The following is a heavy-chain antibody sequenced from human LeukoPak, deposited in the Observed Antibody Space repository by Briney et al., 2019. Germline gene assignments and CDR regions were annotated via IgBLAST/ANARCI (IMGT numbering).Heavy chain of an antibody. V-gene: IGHV4-61*02. CDR1: GGSISSGSYY. CDR3: ATIVVPAANDYFYMDV. CDR2: IYTSGST. Sequence: SQTLSLTCTVSGGSISSGSYYWTWIRQPAGKGLEWIGRIYTSGSTNYNPSLKSRVTISVDTSKNQFSLKLSSVTAADTAVYYCATIVVPAANDYFYMDVWGKGTTVIVSS. D-gene: IGHD2-2*01. J-gene: IGHJ6*03.